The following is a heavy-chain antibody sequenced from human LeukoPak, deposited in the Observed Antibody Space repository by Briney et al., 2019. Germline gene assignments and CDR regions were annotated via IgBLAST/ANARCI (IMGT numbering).Heavy chain of an antibody. CDR3: ARDPYTYRLGWFDS. D-gene: IGHD3-16*02. V-gene: IGHV3-48*01. Sequence: GRSLRLSCAASGFTFSSYSMNWVRQAPGKGLEWVSYISSSRSTIYYAGSVKGRFTISRDNAKNSLYLQMNSLRAEDTAVYYCARDPYTYRLGWFDSWGQGTLVTVSS. J-gene: IGHJ5*01. CDR2: ISSSRSTI. CDR1: GFTFSSYS.